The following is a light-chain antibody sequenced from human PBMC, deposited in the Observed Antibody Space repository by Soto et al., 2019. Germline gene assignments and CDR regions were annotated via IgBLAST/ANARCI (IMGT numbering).Light chain of an antibody. J-gene: IGKJ4*01. Sequence: EIVMTQSPATLSVSPGERATLSCRASQSVNSNLAWYRQKPGQAPRLLISDASTRATGVPARFSGSVSGTEVTLTISSLQSEDSGIYYCQQYNFWPPLTFGGGTKVEIK. CDR1: QSVNSN. CDR3: QQYNFWPPLT. V-gene: IGKV3-15*01. CDR2: DAS.